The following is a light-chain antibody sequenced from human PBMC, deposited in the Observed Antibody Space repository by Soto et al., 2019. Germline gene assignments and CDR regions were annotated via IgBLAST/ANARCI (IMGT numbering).Light chain of an antibody. CDR3: QQRSNWPF. V-gene: IGKV3-11*01. CDR2: DAS. CDR1: QSVGTY. Sequence: EILLTQSPATLSLSPGERATLSCRASQSVGTYLAWYQQKPGQAPRLLIYDASNRATGIPTRFSGSGSGTDFTLTISSLEPEDFAVYYCQQRSNWPFFGGGTKVDIK. J-gene: IGKJ4*01.